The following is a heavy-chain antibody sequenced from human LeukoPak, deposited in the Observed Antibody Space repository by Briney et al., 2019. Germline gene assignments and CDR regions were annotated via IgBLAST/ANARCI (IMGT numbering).Heavy chain of an antibody. Sequence: KPLETLSLTCTVSGGSINSVSYYWGWIRQPPGKGLEWIGSIYYNGNTYYTPSLKSRLTISVDTSKNQFSLRLSSVTATDTALYFCATHRIAVASMDYWGQGILVSVSS. D-gene: IGHD6-19*01. CDR3: ATHRIAVASMDY. V-gene: IGHV4-39*01. J-gene: IGHJ4*02. CDR2: IYYNGNT. CDR1: GGSINSVSYY.